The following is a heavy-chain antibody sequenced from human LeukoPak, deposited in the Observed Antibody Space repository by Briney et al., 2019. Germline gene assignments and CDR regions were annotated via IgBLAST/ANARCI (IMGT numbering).Heavy chain of an antibody. D-gene: IGHD2-2*01. Sequence: GGSLRLSCAASGFRFSIYAMSWVRQAPGRGLEWVSGISRSGDSIYYAGSVKGRFTISRDNSKNTLYLQMNSLRAEDTAVYYCAKSAGYCSSPSCEIDYWGQGTLVTVSS. CDR1: GFRFSIYA. CDR3: AKSAGYCSSPSCEIDY. V-gene: IGHV3-23*01. CDR2: ISRSGDSI. J-gene: IGHJ4*02.